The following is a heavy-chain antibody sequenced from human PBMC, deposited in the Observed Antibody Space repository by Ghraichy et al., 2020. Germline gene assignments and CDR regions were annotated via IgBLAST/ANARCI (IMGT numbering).Heavy chain of an antibody. V-gene: IGHV3-7*01. Sequence: GGSLRLSCAASGFTFSSYWMSWVRQAPGKGLEWVANIKQDGSEKYYVDSVKGRFTISRDNAKNSLYLQMNSLRAEDTAVYYCASPLALLVYRDYGDYLRTFDIWGQGTMVTVSS. CDR1: GFTFSSYW. CDR2: IKQDGSEK. D-gene: IGHD4-17*01. CDR3: ASPLALLVYRDYGDYLRTFDI. J-gene: IGHJ3*02.